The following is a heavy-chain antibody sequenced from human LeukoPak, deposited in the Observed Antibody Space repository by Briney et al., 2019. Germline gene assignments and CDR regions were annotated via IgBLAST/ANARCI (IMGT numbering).Heavy chain of an antibody. CDR2: ISWDGGST. D-gene: IGHD3-10*01. Sequence: GGTLRLSCAASGFTFDDYTMHWVRQAPGKGLEWVSLISWDGGSTYYADSVKGRFTISRDNSKNSLYLQMNSLRTEDTALYYCAKGSEPYFSGRVDVDYWGQGTLVTVSS. CDR3: AKGSEPYFSGRVDVDY. V-gene: IGHV3-43*01. CDR1: GFTFDDYT. J-gene: IGHJ4*02.